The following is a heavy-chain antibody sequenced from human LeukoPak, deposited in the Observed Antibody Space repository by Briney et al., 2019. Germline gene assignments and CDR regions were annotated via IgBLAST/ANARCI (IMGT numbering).Heavy chain of an antibody. CDR3: AREGGSMGDAFDI. CDR1: GGSISSGSYY. Sequence: SETLSLTCTVSGGSISSGSYYWSWIRQPAGKGLEWIGRIYTSGSTNYNPSLKSRVTISVDTSKNQFSLKLSSVTAADTAVYYCAREGGSMGDAFDIWGQGTMVTVSS. CDR2: IYTSGST. V-gene: IGHV4-61*02. D-gene: IGHD3-16*01. J-gene: IGHJ3*02.